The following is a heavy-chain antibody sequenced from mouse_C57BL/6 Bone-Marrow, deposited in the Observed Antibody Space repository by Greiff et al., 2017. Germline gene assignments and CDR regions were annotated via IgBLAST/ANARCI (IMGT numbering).Heavy chain of an antibody. V-gene: IGHV1-4*01. CDR3: ARTCYSFLWFAG. Sequence: QVQLQQSGAELVRPGASVTLSCKASGYTFTSYTMHWVKQRPGQGLEWIGYINPGTGGTAYNQKFKGKATLTADKSSSTAYMHLSSLTSEDSAVYDCARTCYSFLWFAGGGKGTLVTVSA. CDR1: GYTFTSYT. D-gene: IGHD2-12*01. J-gene: IGHJ3*01. CDR2: INPGTGGT.